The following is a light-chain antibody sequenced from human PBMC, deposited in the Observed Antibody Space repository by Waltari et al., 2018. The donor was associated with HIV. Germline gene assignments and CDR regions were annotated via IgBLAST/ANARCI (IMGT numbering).Light chain of an antibody. CDR2: EVT. V-gene: IGLV2-14*01. CDR1: SSDVGCYDC. CDR3: CSYTGTNSLH. J-gene: IGLJ2*01. Sequence: QSALTQPASVPGSPGQSITISCTGASSDVGCYDCISWYQQHPGKAPRLIIYEVTNRPSGVSNRFFGSKSANTASLTISGLQADDEADYYCSYTGTNSLHFGGGTK.